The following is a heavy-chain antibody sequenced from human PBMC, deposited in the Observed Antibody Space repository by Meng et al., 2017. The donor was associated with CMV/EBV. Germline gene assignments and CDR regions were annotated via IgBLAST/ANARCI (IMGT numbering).Heavy chain of an antibody. CDR3: ARDLGAHDAFDI. Sequence: ASVKVSCKASGSTFTGYYMHWVRQAPGQGLEWMGWINPNSGGTNYAQKFPGRVTMTRDTSISTAYMELSRLRSDDTAVYYCARDLGAHDAFDIWGQGTMVTVSS. CDR1: GSTFTGYY. D-gene: IGHD3-16*01. V-gene: IGHV1-2*02. J-gene: IGHJ3*02. CDR2: INPNSGGT.